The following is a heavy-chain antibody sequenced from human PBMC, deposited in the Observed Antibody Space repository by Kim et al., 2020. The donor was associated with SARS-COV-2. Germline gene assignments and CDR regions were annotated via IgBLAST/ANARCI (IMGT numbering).Heavy chain of an antibody. V-gene: IGHV3-48*01. Sequence: YFAASGKGRFTISRDKAKNSLYLQMNSLRAADTAVYYCARDVGVTNDFDYWGQGTLVTVSS. D-gene: IGHD2-21*02. CDR3: ARDVGVTNDFDY. J-gene: IGHJ4*02.